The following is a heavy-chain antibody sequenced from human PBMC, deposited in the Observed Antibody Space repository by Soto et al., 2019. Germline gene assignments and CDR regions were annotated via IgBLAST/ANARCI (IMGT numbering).Heavy chain of an antibody. J-gene: IGHJ4*02. CDR2: ISFDGSNK. CDR1: GFTFTTYG. V-gene: IGHV3-30*18. CDR3: AKDLGDNKSGWLFDH. Sequence: HPGGSLRLSCAVSGFTFTTYGMHWVRQAPGKGLEWLGVISFDGSNKYYEDNLKGRIIISRDNSNNTLFLEMNDLRVEDTAVYYCAKDLGDNKSGWLFDHWGQGTLVTVSS. D-gene: IGHD6-19*01.